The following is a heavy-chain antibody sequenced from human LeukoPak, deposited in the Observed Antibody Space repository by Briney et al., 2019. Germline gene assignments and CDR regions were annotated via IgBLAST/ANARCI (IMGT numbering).Heavy chain of an antibody. D-gene: IGHD5-18*01. V-gene: IGHV3-66*01. J-gene: IGHJ5*02. Sequence: PGGSLRLSCATSGFNVISNYMSWVRQAPGKGLEWVSVIYSGGSTYYAASVKGRFTISRDKSKNTLYLQMSSLRVDDTATYYCAILHSYGHAWGQGTLVTVSS. CDR2: IYSGGST. CDR3: AILHSYGHA. CDR1: GFNVISNY.